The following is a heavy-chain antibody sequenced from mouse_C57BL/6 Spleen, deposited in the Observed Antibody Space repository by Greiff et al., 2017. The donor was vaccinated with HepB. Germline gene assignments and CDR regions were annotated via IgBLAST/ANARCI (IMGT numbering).Heavy chain of an antibody. V-gene: IGHV1-15*01. D-gene: IGHD1-1*01. J-gene: IGHJ2*01. CDR1: GYTFTDYE. CDR3: TREYYGSSYCDY. Sequence: VQLQQSGAELVRPGASVTLSCKASGYTFTDYEMHWVKQTPVHGLEWIGAIDPETGGTAYNQKFKGKAILTADKSSSTAYMELRSLTSEDSAVYYCTREYYGSSYCDYWGQGITLTVAS. CDR2: IDPETGGT.